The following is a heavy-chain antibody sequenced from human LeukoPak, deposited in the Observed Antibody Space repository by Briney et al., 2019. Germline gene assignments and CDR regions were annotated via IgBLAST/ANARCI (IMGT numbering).Heavy chain of an antibody. Sequence: GGSLRLSCAASGFTFSTYALHWIRQAPGKGLEWVAAITSDGRKKYYADSVKGRFTISRDNSKNTLYVQMNSLRADDTAVYFCARTSLQYFGSGTYSLDVFDIWGQGTMVTVSS. CDR2: ITSDGRKK. V-gene: IGHV3-30*04. J-gene: IGHJ3*02. CDR1: GFTFSTYA. CDR3: ARTSLQYFGSGTYSLDVFDI. D-gene: IGHD3-10*01.